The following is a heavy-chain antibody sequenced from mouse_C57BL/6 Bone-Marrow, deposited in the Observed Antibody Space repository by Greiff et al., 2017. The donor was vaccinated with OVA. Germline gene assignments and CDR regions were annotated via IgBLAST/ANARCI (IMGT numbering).Heavy chain of an antibody. J-gene: IGHJ3*01. CDR1: GFTFSSYA. D-gene: IGHD1-1*01. CDR3: AREDYYGSSAWFAY. Sequence: DVHLVESGGGLVKPGGSLKLSCAASGFTFSSYAMSWVRQTPEKRLEWVATISDGGSYTYYPDNVKGRFTISRDNAKNNLYLQMSHLKSEDTAMYYCAREDYYGSSAWFAYWGQGTLVTVSA. CDR2: ISDGGSYT. V-gene: IGHV5-4*01.